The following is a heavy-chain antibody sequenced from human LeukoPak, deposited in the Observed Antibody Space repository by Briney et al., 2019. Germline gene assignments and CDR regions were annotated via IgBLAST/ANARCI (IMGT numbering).Heavy chain of an antibody. Sequence: GGSLRLSCAVSGFTFGGRLMHWVRQAPGKGLVWVALIKDDGSTTNYADSVKGRFTASRDDAKNAVYLQMSSLRAEDTAVYYCHPLAFVTNWGQGTLVTVSS. V-gene: IGHV3-74*01. CDR1: GFTFGGRL. CDR3: HPLAFVTN. J-gene: IGHJ4*02. CDR2: IKDDGSTT. D-gene: IGHD2-8*01.